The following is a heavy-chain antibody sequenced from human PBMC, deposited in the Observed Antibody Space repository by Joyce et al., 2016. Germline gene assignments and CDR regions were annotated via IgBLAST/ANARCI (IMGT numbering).Heavy chain of an antibody. Sequence: EVQLVQSGAEAKKPGESLRISCKGSGYSFTSHWIRWVRQMPGKGLVWMGRMDPRDSYTDYSPSFEGHVTIAVDKTISAAYLQWSSLRASDTAIYYCARQVTDWFDPWGQGTLVTVSS. V-gene: IGHV5-10-1*03. D-gene: IGHD5-18*01. J-gene: IGHJ5*02. CDR3: ARQVTDWFDP. CDR2: MDPRDSYT. CDR1: GYSFTSHW.